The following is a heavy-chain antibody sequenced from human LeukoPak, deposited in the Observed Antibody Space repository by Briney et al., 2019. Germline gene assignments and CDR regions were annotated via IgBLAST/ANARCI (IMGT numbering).Heavy chain of an antibody. CDR3: ARLKSRLAAIDI. V-gene: IGHV4-59*01. CDR2: IYYSGRA. Sequence: SETLSLTCTVSGGSISSYYWSWLRQPPGKGLEWIGYIYYSGRANYNPTLKSRVTVSVDTSKNQFSLKLSSVTAADTAVYYCARLKSRLAAIDIWGQGTMVTVSS. D-gene: IGHD3-9*01. CDR1: GGSISSYY. J-gene: IGHJ3*02.